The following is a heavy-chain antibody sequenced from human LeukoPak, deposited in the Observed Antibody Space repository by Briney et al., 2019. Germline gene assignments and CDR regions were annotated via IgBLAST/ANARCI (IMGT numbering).Heavy chain of an antibody. V-gene: IGHV3-30*04. D-gene: IGHD3-10*01. CDR3: AKARYGSGSYYLDY. Sequence: PGGSLRLSCAASGFTFSVSPMHWVRQAPGKGLEWVAGVSHDGIGTYYADSVKGRFTISRDNSKNTLYLQMNSLRAEDTAVYYCAKARYGSGSYYLDYWGQGTLVTVSS. CDR1: GFTFSVSP. J-gene: IGHJ4*02. CDR2: VSHDGIGT.